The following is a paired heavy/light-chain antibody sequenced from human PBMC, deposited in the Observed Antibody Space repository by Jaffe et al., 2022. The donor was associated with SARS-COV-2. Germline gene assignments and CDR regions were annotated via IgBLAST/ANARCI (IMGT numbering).Light chain of an antibody. Sequence: QSALTQPASVSGSPGQSITISCTGTSSDVGAYNYVSWYQHHPGKVPKLIIYDVINRPSGVSGRFSGSKSGNTASLTISGLLAEDEADYYCSSSTSSATWVFGGGTKLTVL. V-gene: IGLV2-14*03. CDR1: SSDVGAYNY. CDR3: SSSTSSATWV. CDR2: DVI. J-gene: IGLJ3*02.
Heavy chain of an antibody. J-gene: IGHJ5*02. V-gene: IGHV3-15*01. CDR3: TPELRDPNP. Sequence: EVQLVESGGGLVKPGGSLRLSCAASGFTFSAAWMSWVRQAPGKGLEWVGRIRSRGAGGITDYAAPVKGRFTISRDDSKNTLYLQMNSLKTDDTAVYYCTPELRDPNPWGQGVLVTVSS. CDR2: IRSRGAGGIT. CDR1: GFTFSAAW.